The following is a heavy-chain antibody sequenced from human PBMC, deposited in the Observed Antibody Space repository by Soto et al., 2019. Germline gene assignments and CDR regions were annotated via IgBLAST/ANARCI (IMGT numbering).Heavy chain of an antibody. CDR3: EPHIAAGWIRQFDY. CDR1: GGSLGISD. D-gene: IGHD6-19*01. CDR2: IYYTGST. Sequence: SETVSLTCTVPGGSLGISDLCWIRQAPGKGLERIGYIYYTGSTHDNPSLKSRVPTSVDTYKNQSSLWLSSVTAADAAVYYYEPHIAAGWIRQFDYSGQGTLITVSS. J-gene: IGHJ4*02. V-gene: IGHV4-59*08.